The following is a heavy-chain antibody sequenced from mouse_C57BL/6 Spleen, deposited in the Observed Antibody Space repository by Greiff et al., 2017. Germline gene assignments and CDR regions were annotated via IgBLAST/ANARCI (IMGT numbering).Heavy chain of an antibody. D-gene: IGHD2-5*01. V-gene: IGHV5-9-1*02. CDR1: GFTFSSYA. CDR2: ISSGGDYI. J-gene: IGHJ3*01. Sequence: EVKVVESGEGLVKPGGSLKLSCAASGFTFSSYAMSWVRQTPEKRLEWVAYISSGGDYIYYADTVKGRFTISRDNARNTLYLQMSSLKSEDTAMYYCTRGESSYYSNYGFAYWGQGTLVTVSA. CDR3: TRGESSYYSNYGFAY.